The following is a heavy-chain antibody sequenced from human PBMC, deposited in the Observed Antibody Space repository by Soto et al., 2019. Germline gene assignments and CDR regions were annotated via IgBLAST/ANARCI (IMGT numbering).Heavy chain of an antibody. CDR1: GYTFTSYA. D-gene: IGHD3-3*01. CDR2: INAGNGNT. Sequence: ASVKVSCKASGYTFTSYAMHWVRQAPGQRLEWMGWINAGNGNTKYSQKFQGRVTITRDTSASTAYMELSSLRSEDTAVYYCAINFFWDGWFDPWGQGTLVTVSS. V-gene: IGHV1-3*01. CDR3: AINFFWDGWFDP. J-gene: IGHJ5*02.